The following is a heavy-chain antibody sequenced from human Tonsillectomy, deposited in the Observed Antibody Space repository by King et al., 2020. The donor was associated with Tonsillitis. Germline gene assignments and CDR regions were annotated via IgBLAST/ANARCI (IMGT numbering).Heavy chain of an antibody. Sequence: VQLVESGGGLVKPGGSLRLSCAASGFTFSDYYMNRIRQAPGKGLEWVSYISSSSSYTNYADSVKGRFNIARDNAKNSLYLQMNSLRAEDTAVYYCARGLPNWGTSYWYFDLWGRGTLVTVSS. CDR2: ISSSSSYT. CDR3: ARGLPNWGTSYWYFDL. J-gene: IGHJ2*01. D-gene: IGHD7-27*01. CDR1: GFTFSDYY. V-gene: IGHV3-11*06.